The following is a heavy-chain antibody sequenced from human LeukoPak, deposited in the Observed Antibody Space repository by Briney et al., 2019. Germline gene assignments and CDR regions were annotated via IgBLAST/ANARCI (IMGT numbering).Heavy chain of an antibody. CDR3: ATKYSSGWYIT. D-gene: IGHD6-19*01. CDR1: GFTFSSYE. CDR2: ISSSARTI. Sequence: GGSLRLSCAASGFTFSSYEMNWVRQAPGKGLEWVSFISSSARTIYYADSVKGRFTISRDNAKNSLFLQMNSLRAEDTAMYYCATKYSSGWYITWGQGTLVTVSS. V-gene: IGHV3-48*03. J-gene: IGHJ5*02.